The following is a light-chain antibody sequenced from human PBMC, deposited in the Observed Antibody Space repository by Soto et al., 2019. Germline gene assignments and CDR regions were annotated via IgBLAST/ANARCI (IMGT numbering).Light chain of an antibody. Sequence: QSALTQPPSASGSPGQSVTISCTGTAGDVGGYNYVSWYQQHPGKAPKLIIFGVNKRPSGVPDRFSGSKSANTASLTVSGLQPEDEADYNCSSFAGSINPVVFGGGTKLTVL. CDR3: SSFAGSINPVV. V-gene: IGLV2-8*01. J-gene: IGLJ2*01. CDR1: AGDVGGYNY. CDR2: GVN.